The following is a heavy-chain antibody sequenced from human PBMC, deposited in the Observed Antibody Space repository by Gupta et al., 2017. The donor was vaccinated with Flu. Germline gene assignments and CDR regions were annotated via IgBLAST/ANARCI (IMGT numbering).Heavy chain of an antibody. CDR2: IVPIFDTT. D-gene: IGHD1-26*01. CDR1: GGTFNSYV. J-gene: IGHJ4*02. CDR3: ARPNHLTRSGSYSLWGY. V-gene: IGHV1-69*06. Sequence: QVHLVQSGAEVKKPGSSVKVSCKASGGTFNSYVISWLRQAPGQGLEWMGGIVPIFDTTKYAQNDQDRVTSSADKSTDTVYMELNRLRSDDTAVYYCARPNHLTRSGSYSLWGYWGQGTLVTVSS.